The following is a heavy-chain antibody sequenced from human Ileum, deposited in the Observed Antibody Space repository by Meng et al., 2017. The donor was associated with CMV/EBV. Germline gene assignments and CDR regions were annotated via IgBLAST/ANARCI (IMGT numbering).Heavy chain of an antibody. V-gene: IGHV3-11*03. J-gene: IGHJ4*02. CDR1: GITFMDDY. CDR3: STTARLFTN. CDR2: ISPNSVAT. D-gene: IGHD2-2*01. Sequence: GDVLLKLGASLSLSFPPSGITFMDDYMSCIRQAPGKGLEFLSYISPNSVATNYADSVKGRFTISRDNSKNSLYLQMDSLGAEDTAVYYCSTTARLFTNWGQGTLVTVSS.